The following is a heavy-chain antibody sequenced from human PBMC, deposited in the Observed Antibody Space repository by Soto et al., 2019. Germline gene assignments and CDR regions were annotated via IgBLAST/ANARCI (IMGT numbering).Heavy chain of an antibody. D-gene: IGHD3-22*01. V-gene: IGHV3-30*04. J-gene: IGHJ3*02. Sequence: PGGSLRLSCAASGFTFSSYAMHWVRQAPGKGLEWVAVISYDGSNKYYADSVKGRFTISRDNSKNTLYPQMNSLRAEDTAVYYCAVLPPTLQRDSSGYYDDAFDIWGQGTMVTVSS. CDR3: AVLPPTLQRDSSGYYDDAFDI. CDR2: ISYDGSNK. CDR1: GFTFSSYA.